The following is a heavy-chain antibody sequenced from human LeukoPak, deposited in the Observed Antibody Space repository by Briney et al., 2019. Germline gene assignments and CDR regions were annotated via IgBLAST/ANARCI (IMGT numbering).Heavy chain of an antibody. CDR3: ARFGTAGIDY. D-gene: IGHD1-1*01. V-gene: IGHV3-48*03. CDR1: GFTFSSYE. Sequence: GGSLRLSCAASGFTFSSYEMNWVRQAPGEGLEWVSYISSSGSTIYYADSVRGRFTISRDNAKKSLYLQMNSLRAEDTAVYYCARFGTAGIDYWGQGTLVTVSS. CDR2: ISSSGSTI. J-gene: IGHJ4*02.